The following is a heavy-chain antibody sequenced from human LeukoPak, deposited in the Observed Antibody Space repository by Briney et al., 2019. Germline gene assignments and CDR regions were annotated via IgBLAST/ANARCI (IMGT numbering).Heavy chain of an antibody. D-gene: IGHD6-19*01. CDR3: ARGGLVRFDY. J-gene: IGHJ4*02. V-gene: IGHV4-34*01. Sequence: SETLSLTRAVYGGSFSGYYWSWIRQPPGKGLEWIGEINHSGSTNYNPSLKSRVTISVDTSKNQFSLKLSSVTAADTAVYYCARGGLVRFDYWGQGTLVTVSS. CDR2: INHSGST. CDR1: GGSFSGYY.